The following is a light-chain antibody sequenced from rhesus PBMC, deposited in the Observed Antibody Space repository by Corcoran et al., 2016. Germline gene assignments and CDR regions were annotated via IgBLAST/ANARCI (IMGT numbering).Light chain of an antibody. CDR2: QPS. Sequence: DIVLTQSPASLAVSPGQMATITCRASETVRFFGINLIHWSQQKPRQPPKLLIYQPSNKDTGVPARFSGSGSGTDFTLTINPVEADDAADYYCLQSKNSPQTFGQGTKVEIE. V-gene: IGKV7-13*02. CDR3: LQSKNSPQT. J-gene: IGKJ1*01. CDR1: ETVRFFGINL.